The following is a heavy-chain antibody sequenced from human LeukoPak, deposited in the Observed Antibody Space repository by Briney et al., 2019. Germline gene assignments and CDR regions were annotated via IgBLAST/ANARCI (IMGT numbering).Heavy chain of an antibody. Sequence: GASVKVSCKASGYTFTSYDINWVRQATGQGLEWMGWMNPNSGNTGYAQKFQGRITMTRNTSISTAYMELSSLTSGDTAVYYCARIAAAGNRRLSFWGQGTLVTVSS. CDR3: ARIAAAGNRRLSF. D-gene: IGHD6-13*01. CDR2: MNPNSGNT. V-gene: IGHV1-8*01. J-gene: IGHJ4*02. CDR1: GYTFTSYD.